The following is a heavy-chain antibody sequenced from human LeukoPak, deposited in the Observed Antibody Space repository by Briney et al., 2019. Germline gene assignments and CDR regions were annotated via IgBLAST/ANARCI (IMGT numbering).Heavy chain of an antibody. Sequence: PGGSLRLSCTASGFTFGDYAMSWFRQAPGKGLEWVGFIRSKAYGGTTEYAASVKGRFTISRDDSKSIAYLQMNSLKTEDTAVYYCTRSRRGDPYYFDYWGQGTLVTVSS. V-gene: IGHV3-49*03. D-gene: IGHD3-10*01. CDR2: IRSKAYGGTT. CDR1: GFTFGDYA. CDR3: TRSRRGDPYYFDY. J-gene: IGHJ4*02.